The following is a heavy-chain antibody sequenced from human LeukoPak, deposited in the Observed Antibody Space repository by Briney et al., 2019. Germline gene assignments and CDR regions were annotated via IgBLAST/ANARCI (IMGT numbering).Heavy chain of an antibody. Sequence: SETLSLTCAVSGYSISSGYYWSWIRPPPGKGLEWIGYIYYSGSNNYNPSLKRRVTISVDTSKNQFSLKLSSVTAADTAVYYCARSGSSGWTEFDFWGRGTLVTVSS. CDR1: GYSISSGYY. D-gene: IGHD6-19*01. CDR3: ARSGSSGWTEFDF. V-gene: IGHV4-61*01. J-gene: IGHJ4*02. CDR2: IYYSGSN.